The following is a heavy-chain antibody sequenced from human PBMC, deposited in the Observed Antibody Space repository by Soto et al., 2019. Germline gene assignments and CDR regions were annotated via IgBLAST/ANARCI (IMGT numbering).Heavy chain of an antibody. Sequence: QVQLVQSGAEVKKPGASVKVSCKASGYTFTSYAMHWVRQAPGQRLEWMGWINAGNGNTKYSQKFQGRVTITRDTSASTAYMELSSLRSEDTAVYYCARAYCSSTSCPSPWFDYWGQGTLVTVSS. CDR2: INAGNGNT. V-gene: IGHV1-3*01. D-gene: IGHD2-2*01. CDR3: ARAYCSSTSCPSPWFDY. CDR1: GYTFTSYA. J-gene: IGHJ4*02.